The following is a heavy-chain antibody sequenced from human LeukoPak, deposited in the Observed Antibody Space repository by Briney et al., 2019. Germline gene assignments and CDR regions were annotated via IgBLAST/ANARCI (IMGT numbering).Heavy chain of an antibody. V-gene: IGHV4-39*01. CDR1: GGSIGSSGVY. CDR3: ARLNLGFSEDSFDY. CDR2: ISYSGTT. D-gene: IGHD3-16*01. Sequence: PSETLSLTCNVSGGSIGSSGVYWGWVRQPPGKGLEWIGSISYSGTTYFNPSLKSRVTISVDTSTDQFSLRLSSVAAADTALYYCARLNLGFSEDSFDYWGQGTLVTVSS. J-gene: IGHJ4*02.